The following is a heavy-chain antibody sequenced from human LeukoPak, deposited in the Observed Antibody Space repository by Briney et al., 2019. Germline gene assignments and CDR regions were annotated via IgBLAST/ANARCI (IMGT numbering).Heavy chain of an antibody. V-gene: IGHV4-59*01. J-gene: IGHJ6*02. CDR3: ARDAQIRFLEWLLEDYYYYGMDV. D-gene: IGHD3-3*01. CDR2: IYYSGST. CDR1: GGSISSYY. Sequence: PSETLSLTCTVSGGSISSYYWSWIRQPPGKGLEWIGYIYYSGSTNYNPSLKSRVTISVDTSKNQFSLKLSSVTAADTAVYYCARDAQIRFLEWLLEDYYYYGMDVWGQGTTVTVSS.